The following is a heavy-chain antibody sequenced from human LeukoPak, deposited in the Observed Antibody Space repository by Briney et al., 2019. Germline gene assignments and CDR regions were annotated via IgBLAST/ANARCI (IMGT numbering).Heavy chain of an antibody. D-gene: IGHD6-13*01. Sequence: GGSLRLSCAASGFTFNNYWMSWVRQAPGKGLQWVANIKQDGSQKFYVDSVKGRFTVSRDNAKNSLYLQMNSLRAEDTAVYYCARFTAGDYFDSWGQGTLVTVSS. J-gene: IGHJ4*02. CDR2: IKQDGSQK. CDR3: ARFTAGDYFDS. V-gene: IGHV3-7*01. CDR1: GFTFNNYW.